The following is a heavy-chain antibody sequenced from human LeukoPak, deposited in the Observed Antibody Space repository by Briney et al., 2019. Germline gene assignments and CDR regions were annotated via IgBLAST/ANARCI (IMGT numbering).Heavy chain of an antibody. D-gene: IGHD3-10*01. CDR3: ARYFGESAFDI. CDR2: ISSSSSYK. V-gene: IGHV3-21*01. J-gene: IGHJ3*02. CDR1: GFTFSTYS. Sequence: GGSLRLSCAASGFTFSTYSMNWVRQAPGKGLEWVSSISSSSSYKYYADSVKGRFTISRDNAKNSLYLQMSSLRAEDTAVYYCARYFGESAFDIWGQGTMVTVSS.